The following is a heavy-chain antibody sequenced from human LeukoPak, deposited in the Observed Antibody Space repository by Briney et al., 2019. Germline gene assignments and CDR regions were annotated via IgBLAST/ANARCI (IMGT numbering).Heavy chain of an antibody. D-gene: IGHD5-12*01. CDR3: ARGRSTGYPYYFEY. CDR1: GYTFTGYD. CDR2: MNPNSGST. Sequence: ASVKVSCKASGYTFTGYDINWVRQATGQGLEWMGWMNPNSGSTGYAQKFQGRVTITRNTSISTAYMELSGLRSEDTAVYYFARGRSTGYPYYFEYWGQGTLVTVSS. V-gene: IGHV1-8*03. J-gene: IGHJ4*02.